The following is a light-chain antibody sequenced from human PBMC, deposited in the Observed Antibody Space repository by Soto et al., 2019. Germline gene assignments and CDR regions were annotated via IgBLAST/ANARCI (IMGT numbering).Light chain of an antibody. CDR3: KKYNSAPLT. V-gene: IGKV1-27*01. CDR2: AAY. J-gene: IGKJ5*01. CDR1: QGISNY. Sequence: DIQMNPAPSSLAASVGGRVTLTCRASQGISNYLAWYQQKPGKVHKLLIYAAYTLQSGVQSRFSGSGSGTDFTLTIRSLQPEDVATYYCKKYNSAPLTFGQGTRLEIK.